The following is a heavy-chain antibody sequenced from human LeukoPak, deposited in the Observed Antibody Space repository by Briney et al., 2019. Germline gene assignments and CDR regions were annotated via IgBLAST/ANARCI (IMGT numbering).Heavy chain of an antibody. CDR2: IIPIFGTA. J-gene: IGHJ6*03. V-gene: IGHV1-69*05. Sequence: SVKVSCKASGGTFSSYAISWVRQAPGQGLEWMGGIIPIFGTANYAQKFQGRVTITTDESTSTAYMELSSLRSEVTAVYYCARVSYGSGSYMGYYYYMDVWGKGTTVTVSS. D-gene: IGHD3-10*01. CDR1: GGTFSSYA. CDR3: ARVSYGSGSYMGYYYYMDV.